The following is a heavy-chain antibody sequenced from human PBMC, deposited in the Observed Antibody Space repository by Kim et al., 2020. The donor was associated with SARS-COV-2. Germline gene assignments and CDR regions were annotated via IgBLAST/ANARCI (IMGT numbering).Heavy chain of an antibody. CDR1: GGSFSGYY. Sequence: SETLSLTCAVSGGSFSGYYWSWVCQPPGKGQEWNGEINNSGSTNSNSNPTRRGPITVDTYKNKISLKLSLGTAADTAVDYCACGKSYLVVVEAAVSYMD. D-gene: IGHD2-2*01. V-gene: IGHV4-34*01. CDR3: ACGKSYLVVVEAAVSYMD. J-gene: IGHJ6*03. CDR2: INNSGST.